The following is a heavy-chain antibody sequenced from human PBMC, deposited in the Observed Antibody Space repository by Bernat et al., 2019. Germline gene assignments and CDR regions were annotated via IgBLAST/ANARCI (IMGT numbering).Heavy chain of an antibody. CDR3: ATAPGYCIGGSCYGAFDI. J-gene: IGHJ3*02. CDR2: ISWDGGST. Sequence: EVQLVESGGVVVQPGGSLRLSCAASGFTFDDYTMHWVRQAPGKGLEWVSLISWDGGSTYYADSVKGRFTISRDNSKNSLYLQMHSLGTEDTALYYCATAPGYCIGGSCYGAFDIWGQGTRVTVSS. CDR1: GFTFDDYT. D-gene: IGHD2-15*01. V-gene: IGHV3-43*01.